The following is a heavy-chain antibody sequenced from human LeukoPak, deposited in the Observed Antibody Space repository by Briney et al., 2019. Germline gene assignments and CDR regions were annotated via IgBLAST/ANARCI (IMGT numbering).Heavy chain of an antibody. CDR3: ARDRAGSLDY. CDR1: GYTFTSYG. Sequence: ASVKVSCKASGYTFTSYGISWVRQAPGQGLEWMGIINPSGGSTSYAQKFQGRVTMTRDTSTSTVYMELSSLRSEDTAVYYCARDRAGSLDYWGQGTLVTVSS. J-gene: IGHJ4*02. CDR2: INPSGGST. D-gene: IGHD1-26*01. V-gene: IGHV1-46*01.